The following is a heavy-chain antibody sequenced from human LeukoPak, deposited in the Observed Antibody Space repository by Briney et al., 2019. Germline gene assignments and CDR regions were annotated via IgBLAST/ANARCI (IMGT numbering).Heavy chain of an antibody. Sequence: ASVKVSCKVSGYTLTELSMHWVRQAPGKGLEWMGGFDPEDGETIYAQRFQGRVTMTEDTSTDTAYMELSSLRSEGTAVYYCATDLTYYFDYWGQGTLVTVSS. CDR3: ATDLTYYFDY. V-gene: IGHV1-24*01. D-gene: IGHD3-9*01. CDR1: GYTLTELS. CDR2: FDPEDGET. J-gene: IGHJ4*02.